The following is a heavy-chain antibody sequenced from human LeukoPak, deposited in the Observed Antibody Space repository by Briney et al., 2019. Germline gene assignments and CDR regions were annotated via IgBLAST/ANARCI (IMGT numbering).Heavy chain of an antibody. CDR3: ARQSTIGAAKFDP. Sequence: PSETLSLTCTVSGGSISSYYWSWIRQPPGKGLEWIGYIYYSGSTNYNPSLKSRVTVSVDTSKNQFSLKLRSVTAADTAIYYCARQSTIGAAKFDPWGQGSLVAVSS. V-gene: IGHV4-59*08. CDR2: IYYSGST. D-gene: IGHD6-25*01. CDR1: GGSISSYY. J-gene: IGHJ5*02.